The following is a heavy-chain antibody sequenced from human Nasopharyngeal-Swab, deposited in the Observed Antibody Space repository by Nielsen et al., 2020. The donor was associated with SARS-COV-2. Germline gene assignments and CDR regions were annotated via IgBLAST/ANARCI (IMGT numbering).Heavy chain of an antibody. CDR3: AKDPTVYVVYNWFDP. CDR1: GFTVSSNY. Sequence: GESLKISCAASGFTVSSNYMSWVRQAPGKGLEWVSAISGSGGSTYYADSVKGRFTISRDNSKNTLYLQMNSLRAEDTAVYYWAKDPTVYVVYNWFDPWGQGTLVTVSS. V-gene: IGHV3-23*01. J-gene: IGHJ5*02. D-gene: IGHD4-11*01. CDR2: ISGSGGST.